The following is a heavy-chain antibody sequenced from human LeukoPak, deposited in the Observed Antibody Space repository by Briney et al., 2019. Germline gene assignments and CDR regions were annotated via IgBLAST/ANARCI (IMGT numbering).Heavy chain of an antibody. CDR1: GFTFNRYA. V-gene: IGHV3-23*01. CDR3: AKGKQWLDSPFDY. CDR2: ISGSGGST. D-gene: IGHD6-19*01. J-gene: IGHJ4*02. Sequence: GGPLRLSCAPSGFTFNRYAMSWVRQAPGKGLEWVSAISGSGGSTSYADSVKGRFTISRDNSKNTLYLQMNSLRAEDTAVYYCAKGKQWLDSPFDYWGQGTLVTVSS.